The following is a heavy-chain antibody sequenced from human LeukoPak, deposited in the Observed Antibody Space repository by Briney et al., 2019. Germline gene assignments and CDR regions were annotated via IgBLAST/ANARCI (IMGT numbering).Heavy chain of an antibody. V-gene: IGHV3-49*03. CDR3: TRVVYDILTGYYRVPYYFDY. CDR2: IRSKVYSGTT. D-gene: IGHD3-9*01. J-gene: IGHJ4*02. CDR1: GFTFGVYA. Sequence: GESLKIPCTGSGFTFGVYAMGWLRQAPGKGREWVGFIRSKVYSGTTEYAASVKGRFIISRDDSKSNAYLEMSSLKTEDTAVYYCTRVVYDILTGYYRVPYYFDYWGQGTLVTVSS.